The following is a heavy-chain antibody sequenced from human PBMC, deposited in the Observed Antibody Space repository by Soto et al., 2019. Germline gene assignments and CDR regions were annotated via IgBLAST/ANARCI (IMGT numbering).Heavy chain of an antibody. CDR3: ARAGGYYYYMDV. J-gene: IGHJ6*03. Sequence: GGSLRLSCAASGFTFSSYGMHWVRQAPGKGLEWVAVIWYDGSNKYYADSVKGRFTISRDNSKNTLYLQMNSLRAEDTAVYYCARAGGYYYYMDVWGKGTTVTVSS. V-gene: IGHV3-33*01. CDR1: GFTFSSYG. D-gene: IGHD3-10*01. CDR2: IWYDGSNK.